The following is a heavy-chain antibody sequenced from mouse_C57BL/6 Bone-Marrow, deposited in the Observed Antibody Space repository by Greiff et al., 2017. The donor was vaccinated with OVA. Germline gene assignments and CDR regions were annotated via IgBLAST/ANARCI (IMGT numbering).Heavy chain of an antibody. D-gene: IGHD1-1*01. CDR3: AHYGSRLYLHY. Sequence: QVQLQQSGAELVRPGTSVKLSCKASGYTFTNYWMHWVKQRPGQGLEWIGVIAPSDSYINYNQQVKGRATLTVDTSSSTAYMHLSSLTSEDSAVYYCAHYGSRLYLHYWGQGTSLTVSS. CDR1: GYTFTNYW. V-gene: IGHV1-59*01. J-gene: IGHJ2*02. CDR2: IAPSDSYI.